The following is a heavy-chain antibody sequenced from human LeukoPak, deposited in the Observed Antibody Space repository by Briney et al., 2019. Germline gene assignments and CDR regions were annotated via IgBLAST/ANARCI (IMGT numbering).Heavy chain of an antibody. Sequence: KSSETLSLTFSFSGGSISSGRYYWSWSPQPSGKGLEWIGRSYTSGCTNYNPSLQSRVTISVDTSKNHFSLKLSSVPAADTVVYYCAIVVVTAIHSFDYWGQGTLVTVSS. V-gene: IGHV4-61*02. CDR2: SYTSGCT. CDR3: AIVVVTAIHSFDY. D-gene: IGHD2-21*02. CDR1: GGSISSGRYY. J-gene: IGHJ4*02.